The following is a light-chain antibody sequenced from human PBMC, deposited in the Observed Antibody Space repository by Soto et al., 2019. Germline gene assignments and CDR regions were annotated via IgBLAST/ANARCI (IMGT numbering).Light chain of an antibody. Sequence: QSALTQPASVSGSPGQSITISCTGTSSNVGNYILVSWYQQHPGKAPRLMIYEASKRPSGVSNRFSGSKSGNTASLTISGLQAEDEADYYCCSYAGSSTYVFGGGTQLTVL. V-gene: IGLV2-23*01. CDR2: EAS. CDR3: CSYAGSSTYV. CDR1: SSNVGNYIL. J-gene: IGLJ2*01.